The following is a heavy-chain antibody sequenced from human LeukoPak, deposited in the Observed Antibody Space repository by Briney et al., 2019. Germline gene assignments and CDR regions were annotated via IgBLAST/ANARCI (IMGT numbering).Heavy chain of an antibody. CDR2: IYNDGHGGNT. CDR3: ARGFSEDYGDYFDY. J-gene: IGHJ4*02. D-gene: IGHD4-17*01. CDR1: GFTVSSNY. V-gene: IGHV3-53*01. Sequence: GGSLRLSCAASGFTVSSNYMSWVRQAPGKGLEWVPVIYNDGHGGNTYYADSVKGRFTISRDNSKNTLYLQMNSLRADDTAVYYCARGFSEDYGDYFDYWGQGTLVTVSS.